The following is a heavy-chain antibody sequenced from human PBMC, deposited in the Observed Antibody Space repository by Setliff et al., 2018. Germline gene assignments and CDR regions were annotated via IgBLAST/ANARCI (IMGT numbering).Heavy chain of an antibody. D-gene: IGHD6-19*01. Sequence: SETLSLTCTVSGYSISSGYYWGWIRQPPGKGLEWIGSIYHSGSTYYNPSLKSRVTISVDTSKNQFSLKLSSVTAADTAVYYCASLIPIELVGDRNGLFDSWGQGTLVTVSS. CDR1: GYSISSGYY. J-gene: IGHJ4*02. CDR3: ASLIPIELVGDRNGLFDS. CDR2: IYHSGST. V-gene: IGHV4-38-2*02.